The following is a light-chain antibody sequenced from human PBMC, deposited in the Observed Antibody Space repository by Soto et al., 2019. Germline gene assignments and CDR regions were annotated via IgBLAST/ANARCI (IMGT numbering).Light chain of an antibody. CDR2: DVS. CDR1: SRYVGGYNY. Sequence: QSALTQPASVSGSPGQSITISCTGTSRYVGGYNYVSWYQQHPGKAPKLMIYDVSNRPSGVSNRFSGSKSGNTASLTISGLQAEDEADYYCSSYTSSSTEVFGTGTKLTVL. J-gene: IGLJ1*01. CDR3: SSYTSSSTEV. V-gene: IGLV2-14*01.